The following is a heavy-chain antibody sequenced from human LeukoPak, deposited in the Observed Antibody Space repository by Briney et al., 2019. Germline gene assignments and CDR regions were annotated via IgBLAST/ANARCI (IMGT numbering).Heavy chain of an antibody. V-gene: IGHV4-30-2*01. CDR2: ISHSGST. J-gene: IGHJ3*02. CDR3: AATKYGSGSYYPEDGAFDI. CDR1: GGSISSGDYS. D-gene: IGHD3-10*01. Sequence: IPSETLSLTCTVSGGSISSGDYSWSWIRQPPGKGLEWIGYISHSGSTYYNPSLKSRVTISVDRSKNQFSLKLSSVTAADTAVYYCAATKYGSGSYYPEDGAFDIWGQGTMVTVSS.